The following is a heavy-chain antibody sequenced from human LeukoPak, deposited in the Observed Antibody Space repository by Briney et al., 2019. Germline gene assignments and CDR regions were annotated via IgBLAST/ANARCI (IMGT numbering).Heavy chain of an antibody. D-gene: IGHD6-6*01. Sequence: SETLSLTCAVYGGSFSGYYWSWIRQPPGKGLEWIGEINHSGSTNYNPSLKSRVAISVDTSKNQFSLKLSSVTAADTAVYYCARADTLYSSSSFLNSFDPWGQGTLVTVSS. V-gene: IGHV4-34*01. CDR1: GGSFSGYY. CDR2: INHSGST. CDR3: ARADTLYSSSSFLNSFDP. J-gene: IGHJ5*02.